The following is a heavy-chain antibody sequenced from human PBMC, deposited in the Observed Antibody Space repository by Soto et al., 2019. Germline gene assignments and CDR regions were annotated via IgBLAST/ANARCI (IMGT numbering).Heavy chain of an antibody. CDR3: ARARITIFGVVTEEYYFDY. V-gene: IGHV1-2*04. D-gene: IGHD3-3*01. Sequence: ASVKVSCKASGYTFIDYYMHWVRQAPGQGLEWMGWINPNSGGTNYAQKFQGWVTMTRDTSISTAYMELSRLRSDDTAVFYCARARITIFGVVTEEYYFDYWGQGTLVTASS. CDR2: INPNSGGT. CDR1: GYTFIDYY. J-gene: IGHJ4*02.